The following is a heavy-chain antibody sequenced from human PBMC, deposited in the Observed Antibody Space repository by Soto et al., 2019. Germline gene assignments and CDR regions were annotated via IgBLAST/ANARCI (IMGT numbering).Heavy chain of an antibody. CDR2: ISAYNGNT. CDR1: GYTFTSYG. V-gene: IGHV1-18*01. Sequence: VKVSCKASGYTFTSYGISWVRQAPGQGLEWMGWISAYNGNTNYAQKLQGRVTMTTDTSTSTAYMELRSLRSDDTAVYYCARLDYYGSGSTYYFDYWGQGTLVTVSS. J-gene: IGHJ4*02. CDR3: ARLDYYGSGSTYYFDY. D-gene: IGHD3-10*01.